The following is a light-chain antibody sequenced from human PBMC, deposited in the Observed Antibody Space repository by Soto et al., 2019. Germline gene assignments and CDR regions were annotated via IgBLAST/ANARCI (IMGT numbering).Light chain of an antibody. CDR1: SGSIANNC. Sequence: LTQPHSVSESPGKTLSISCTRSSGSIANNCVQWYQQRPGSAPTTVIYENNQRLSGVPDRFSGSTDGSSNSASLTISGLQTEDEADYYCQSYDSDFVVFGGGTKVTVL. V-gene: IGLV6-57*04. CDR3: QSYDSDFVV. J-gene: IGLJ2*01. CDR2: ENN.